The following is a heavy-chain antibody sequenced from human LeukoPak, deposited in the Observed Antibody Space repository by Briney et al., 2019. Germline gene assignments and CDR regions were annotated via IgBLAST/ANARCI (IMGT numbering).Heavy chain of an antibody. CDR3: ARDKLSFGSRYNWFDP. J-gene: IGHJ5*02. Sequence: PSERLSLTCTVSGGSISSYYWSWIRQPPGKGLEWIGYIYYSGSTNYNPSLKSRVTISVDTSKNQFSLKLSSVTAADTAVYYCARDKLSFGSRYNWFDPWGQGSLVTVSS. D-gene: IGHD3-16*01. CDR2: IYYSGST. V-gene: IGHV4-59*01. CDR1: GGSISSYY.